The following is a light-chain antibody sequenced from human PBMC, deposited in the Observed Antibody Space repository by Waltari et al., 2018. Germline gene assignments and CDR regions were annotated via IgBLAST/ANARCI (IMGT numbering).Light chain of an antibody. J-gene: IGLJ2*01. V-gene: IGLV1-44*01. Sequence: QSVLTQPPSASGTPGQRVTISCSGSSSNIGSNPVTWYHQLPGAAPKPLVYSNNHRPSGVPDRFSGSKSGTSASLAISGLQSEDEADYYCAAWDDSLNGVVFGGGTKLTVL. CDR2: SNN. CDR3: AAWDDSLNGVV. CDR1: SSNIGSNP.